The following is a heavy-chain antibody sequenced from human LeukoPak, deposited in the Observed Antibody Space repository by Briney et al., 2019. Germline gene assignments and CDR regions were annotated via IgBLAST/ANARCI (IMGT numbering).Heavy chain of an antibody. CDR3: AKVIGYSSRPTAFHI. J-gene: IGHJ3*02. CDR1: GFIFKNYA. Sequence: PGGSLRLSCAVSGFIFKNYAMAWVRQAPGKGLEWVSTISVRGESIYYADSVRGRFTISRDNSNNTLYLQMNSLRAEDTALYFCAKVIGYSSRPTAFHIWGQGTMVTVSS. V-gene: IGHV3-23*01. CDR2: ISVRGESI. D-gene: IGHD6-13*01.